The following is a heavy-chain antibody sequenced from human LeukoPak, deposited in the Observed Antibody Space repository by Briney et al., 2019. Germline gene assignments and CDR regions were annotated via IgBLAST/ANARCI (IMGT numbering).Heavy chain of an antibody. J-gene: IGHJ3*02. Sequence: QPGRPLRLSCADSGFTFRSYGMHWVRQAPGKGPAGVAVISYDGDNKYYADSVKGRFTISRDNSKNTLYLQMNSLRVEDTAVYYCSGSRPTFDAFEIWGQGTMVTVSS. D-gene: IGHD2-15*01. CDR2: ISYDGDNK. V-gene: IGHV3-30*03. CDR3: SGSRPTFDAFEI. CDR1: GFTFRSYG.